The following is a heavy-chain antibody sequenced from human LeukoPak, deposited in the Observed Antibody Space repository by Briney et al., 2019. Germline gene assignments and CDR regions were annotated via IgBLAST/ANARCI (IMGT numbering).Heavy chain of an antibody. V-gene: IGHV3-30*18. Sequence: PGGSLRLSCAASGFTFSSYGMHWVRQAPGKGLEWVAVISYDGSNKYYADSVKGRFTISRDNSKNTLYLQMNSLRAEDTAVYYCAKDGPRRIPYYMDVWGKGTTVTISS. CDR2: ISYDGSNK. CDR1: GFTFSSYG. J-gene: IGHJ6*03. CDR3: AKDGPRRIPYYMDV.